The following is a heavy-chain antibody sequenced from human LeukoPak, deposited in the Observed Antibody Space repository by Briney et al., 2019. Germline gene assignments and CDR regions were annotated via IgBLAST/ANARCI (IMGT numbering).Heavy chain of an antibody. CDR1: GGSISSSSYY. V-gene: IGHV4-39*07. CDR3: ARDFMHVRGRWFDP. CDR2: IYYSGST. Sequence: SETLSLTCTVSGGSISSSSYYWGWIRQPPGKGLEWIGSIYYSGSTYYNPSLKSRVTISVDTSKNQFSLKLSSVTAADTAVYYCARDFMHVRGRWFDPWGQGTLVTVSS. D-gene: IGHD6-6*01. J-gene: IGHJ5*02.